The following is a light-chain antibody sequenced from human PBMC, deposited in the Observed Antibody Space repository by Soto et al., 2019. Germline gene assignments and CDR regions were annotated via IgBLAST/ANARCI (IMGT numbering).Light chain of an antibody. J-gene: IGLJ2*01. Sequence: SYELTQPPSVSVSPGQTASITCSGDKLGDKYACWYQQKPGQSPVLVIYQDSKRPSGIPERFSGSNSGNTATLTISGTQARDEADYYCQAWDSRVVFGGGTKLTVL. CDR2: QDS. CDR1: KLGDKY. V-gene: IGLV3-1*01. CDR3: QAWDSRVV.